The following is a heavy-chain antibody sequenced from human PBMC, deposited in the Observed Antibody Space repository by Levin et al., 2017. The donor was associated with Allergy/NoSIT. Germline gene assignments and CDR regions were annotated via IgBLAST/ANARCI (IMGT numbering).Heavy chain of an antibody. D-gene: IGHD6-13*01. CDR3: AKGSWYSDYFDY. CDR2: ISWNSGSI. V-gene: IGHV3-9*01. CDR1: GFTFDDYA. Sequence: GGSLRLSCAASGFTFDDYAMHWVRQAPGKGLEWVSGISWNSGSIGYADSVKGRFTISRDNAKNSLYLQMNSLRAEDTALYYCAKGSWYSDYFDYWGQGTLVTVSS. J-gene: IGHJ4*02.